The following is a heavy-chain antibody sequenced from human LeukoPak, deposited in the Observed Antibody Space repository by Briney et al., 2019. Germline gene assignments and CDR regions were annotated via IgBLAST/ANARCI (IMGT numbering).Heavy chain of an antibody. Sequence: GGSLRLSCAASGFTVSSNYMNWVRQAPGKGLDWVAVIYGGGNIYYAGSVKGRFTISRDNSKNTLYLQMNSLRAEDTAVYYCARGAGYNYPYYFDYWGQGTLVTVSS. CDR1: GFTVSSNY. CDR3: ARGAGYNYPYYFDY. V-gene: IGHV3-53*01. D-gene: IGHD5-24*01. CDR2: IYGGGNI. J-gene: IGHJ4*02.